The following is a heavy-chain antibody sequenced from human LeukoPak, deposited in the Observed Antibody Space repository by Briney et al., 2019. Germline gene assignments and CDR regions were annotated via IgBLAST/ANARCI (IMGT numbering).Heavy chain of an antibody. J-gene: IGHJ4*02. CDR1: GFTFSSYA. V-gene: IGHV3-23*01. CDR2: ISGSGGST. CDR3: AKLRRRGNYDSSGYSLGHYFDY. Sequence: PRGSLRLSCAASGFTFSSYAMSWVRQAPGKGLEWVSAISGSGGSTYYADSVKGRFTISRYNSKNTLYLQMNSLRAEDTAVYYCAKLRRRGNYDSSGYSLGHYFDYWGQGPLVTVSS. D-gene: IGHD3-22*01.